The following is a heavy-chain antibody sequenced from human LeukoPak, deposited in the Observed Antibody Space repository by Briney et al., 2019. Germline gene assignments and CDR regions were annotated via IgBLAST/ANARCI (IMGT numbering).Heavy chain of an antibody. CDR2: FSHSGFP. CDR3: ARDGRQWLEGYYYYMDV. D-gene: IGHD6-19*01. Sequence: PSETLSLTCAIYGGSFSGYSWTWIRQPPGKGLEWIGEFSHSGFPVYNPSLGGRVTISIDASKNQFPLKLSSVTAADTAVYYCARDGRQWLEGYYYYMDVWGKGTTVTVSS. V-gene: IGHV4-34*01. J-gene: IGHJ6*03. CDR1: GGSFSGYS.